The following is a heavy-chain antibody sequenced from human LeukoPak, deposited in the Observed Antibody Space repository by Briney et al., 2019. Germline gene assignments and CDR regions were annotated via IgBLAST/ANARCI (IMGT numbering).Heavy chain of an antibody. CDR3: ARGEHGYSYGNDY. CDR2: ISSTSSTI. D-gene: IGHD5-18*01. CDR1: GFSFSTYS. V-gene: IGHV3-48*01. J-gene: IGHJ4*02. Sequence: GGSLRLSCAASGFSFSTYSMNWVRQAPGKGLERVSYISSTSSTIYYADSVKGRFTISRDNAKNSLYLQMNSLRAEDTAVYYCARGEHGYSYGNDYWGQGTLVTVSS.